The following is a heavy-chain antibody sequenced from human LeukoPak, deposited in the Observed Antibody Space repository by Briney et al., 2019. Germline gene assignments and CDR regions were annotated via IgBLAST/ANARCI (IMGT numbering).Heavy chain of an antibody. CDR3: TTIASSGY. V-gene: IGHV3-73*01. J-gene: IGHJ4*02. Sequence: PGGSLKLSCAASGFTFSGSAMHWVRQASGKGLEWVGRIRGKANSYATAYAASVKGRFTISRDDSKNTAYLQMDSLKTEDTAVYYCTTIASSGYWGQGTLVTVSS. D-gene: IGHD3-10*01. CDR2: IRGKANSYAT. CDR1: GFTFSGSA.